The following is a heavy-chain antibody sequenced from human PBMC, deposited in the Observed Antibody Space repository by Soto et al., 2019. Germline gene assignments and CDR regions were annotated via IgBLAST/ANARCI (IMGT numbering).Heavy chain of an antibody. J-gene: IGHJ4*02. CDR2: IWYDGSNK. Sequence: GGSLRPSCAASGFTFISYGRHWVRQAPGKGLEWVAVIWYDGSNKYYADSVKGRFTISRDNSKNTLYLQMNSLRAEDTAVYYCARVRSVADRHFDYWGQGTLVTVSS. V-gene: IGHV3-33*01. CDR1: GFTFISYG. CDR3: ARVRSVADRHFDY. D-gene: IGHD2-15*01.